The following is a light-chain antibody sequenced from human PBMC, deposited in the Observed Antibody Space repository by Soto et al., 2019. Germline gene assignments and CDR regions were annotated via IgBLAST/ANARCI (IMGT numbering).Light chain of an antibody. J-gene: IGKJ2*01. Sequence: EIVLTQSPDTLSLSPRERATLSCRASQSVSSSYLAWYQQKPGQAPRLLIFAASSRATGIPDRFSGSGSGTDFTLTINRLEPEDFAVYYCQHYGTSPQTFGQGTKLEIK. V-gene: IGKV3-20*01. CDR1: QSVSSSY. CDR2: AAS. CDR3: QHYGTSPQT.